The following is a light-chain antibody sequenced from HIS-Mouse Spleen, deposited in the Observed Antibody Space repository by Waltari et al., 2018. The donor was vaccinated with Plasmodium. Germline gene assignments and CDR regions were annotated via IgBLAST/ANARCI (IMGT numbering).Light chain of an antibody. Sequence: DLQMTQSPSVIAASGGSGITITCRASQGISNYLAWFQQKPGKVPKRLIYAASSLQSGVPSRFSGSGSGTEFTLTISSLQPEDFATYYCLQHNSDPRTFGQGTKVEIK. J-gene: IGKJ1*01. CDR3: LQHNSDPRT. V-gene: IGKV1-17*03. CDR2: AAS. CDR1: QGISNY.